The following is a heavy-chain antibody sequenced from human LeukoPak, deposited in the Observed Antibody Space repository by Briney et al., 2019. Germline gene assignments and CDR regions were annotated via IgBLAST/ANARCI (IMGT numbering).Heavy chain of an antibody. V-gene: IGHV3-23*01. CDR3: AKGNYYGSGSGSYYYMDV. CDR2: ISGSGGST. Sequence: GGSLRLSCAASGFTFSSYAMSWVRQAPGKGLEWVSGISGSGGSTYYADSVKGRFTISRDNSKNTLYLQMNSLRAEDTAVYCCAKGNYYGSGSGSYYYMDVWGKGTTVTVSS. D-gene: IGHD3-10*01. CDR1: GFTFSSYA. J-gene: IGHJ6*03.